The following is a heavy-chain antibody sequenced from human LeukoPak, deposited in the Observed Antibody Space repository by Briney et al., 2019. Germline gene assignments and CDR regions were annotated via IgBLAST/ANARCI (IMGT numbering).Heavy chain of an antibody. D-gene: IGHD6-19*01. CDR2: INHSGST. CDR3: ARGGPQWLVPYYFDY. CDR1: GGSFSGYY. J-gene: IGHJ4*02. Sequence: SETLSLTCAVYGGSFSGYYWSWIRQPPGKGLEWIGEINHSGSTNYNPSLKSRVTISVDTSKNQFSLELSSVTAADTAVYYCARGGPQWLVPYYFDYWGQGTLVTVSS. V-gene: IGHV4-34*01.